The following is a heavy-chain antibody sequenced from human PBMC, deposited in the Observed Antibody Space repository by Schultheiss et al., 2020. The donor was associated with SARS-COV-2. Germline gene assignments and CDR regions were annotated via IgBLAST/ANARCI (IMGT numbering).Heavy chain of an antibody. Sequence: SETLSLTCTVSGGSISSYYWSWIRQPAGKGLEWIGRIYTSGSTNYNPSLKSRVTMSLDTSKNQFSLKLSSVTAADTAVSYCAPAAATHYYYYSMDLWGQGTTVPVSS. CDR3: APAAATHYYYYSMDL. J-gene: IGHJ6*02. CDR1: GGSISSYY. CDR2: IYTSGST. V-gene: IGHV4-4*07. D-gene: IGHD2-15*01.